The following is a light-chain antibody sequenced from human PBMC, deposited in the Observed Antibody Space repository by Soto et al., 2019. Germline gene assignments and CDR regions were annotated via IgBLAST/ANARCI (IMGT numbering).Light chain of an antibody. CDR1: QSISSW. CDR2: KAS. J-gene: IGKJ1*01. V-gene: IGKV1-5*03. CDR3: QQYDTYWT. Sequence: DIQRTQSPSTLSASVGDRVTITCRASQSISSWLAWYQPKPGKAPKLLIYKASSLESGVPSRFSGSGSGTEFTLTIRSLKPDDFATYYCQQYDTYWTFGQGTKVDIK.